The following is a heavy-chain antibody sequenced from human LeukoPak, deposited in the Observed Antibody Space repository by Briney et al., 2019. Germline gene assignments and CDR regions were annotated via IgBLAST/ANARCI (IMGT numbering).Heavy chain of an antibody. CDR1: GFTFSSYA. D-gene: IGHD2-21*02. V-gene: IGHV3-23*01. Sequence: GGSLRLSCAASGFTFSSYAMSWVRQAPGKGLEWVSSIPRNGGSTYYADSVKGRFTISRDNSKNTLYLQMNSLRAEDTAVYYCAKDSDYCGGDCYSFDYWGQGTLVTVSS. CDR3: AKDSDYCGGDCYSFDY. CDR2: IPRNGGST. J-gene: IGHJ4*02.